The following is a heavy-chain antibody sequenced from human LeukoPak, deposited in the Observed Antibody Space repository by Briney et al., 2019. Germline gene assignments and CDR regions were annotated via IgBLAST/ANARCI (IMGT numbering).Heavy chain of an antibody. D-gene: IGHD4-17*01. J-gene: IGHJ4*02. V-gene: IGHV3-7*05. Sequence: PGGSLRLSCAASGFTFSRFWMSWVRQAPGKGLEWVANIGQDGSQKEYVDTMKGRFTISRDNAKNSLHLEMNSLRGEDTAVYYCARRATVREDYFDYWGQGTLVIVSS. CDR1: GFTFSRFW. CDR3: ARRATVREDYFDY. CDR2: IGQDGSQK.